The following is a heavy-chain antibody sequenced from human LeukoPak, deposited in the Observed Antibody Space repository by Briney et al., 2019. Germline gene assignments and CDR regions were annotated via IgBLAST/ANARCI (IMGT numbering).Heavy chain of an antibody. J-gene: IGHJ4*02. D-gene: IGHD3-10*01. Sequence: PGGALRLSCAASGFTFSSYGMHWVRQAPGKGLEWVAVISYDGSNKYYADSVKGRFTISRDNSNNTLYLQMNSLRAEDTAVYYCANLYGSGSYGAFDYWGQGTLVTVSS. CDR2: ISYDGSNK. CDR1: GFTFSSYG. CDR3: ANLYGSGSYGAFDY. V-gene: IGHV3-30*18.